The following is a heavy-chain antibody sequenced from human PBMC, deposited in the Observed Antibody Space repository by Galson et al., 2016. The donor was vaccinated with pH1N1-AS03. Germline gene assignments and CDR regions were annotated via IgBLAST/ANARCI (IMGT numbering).Heavy chain of an antibody. Sequence: SLRLSCATSGFSFSESWTNWVRQAPGKGLEWVAIIHKDGGTTHYADSVKGRFTISRDNSKNTLYLQINSLRAEDTAVYYCVRDDDSSGYYPDSWGRGTLVTVSS. D-gene: IGHD3-22*01. CDR2: IHKDGGTT. CDR1: GFSFSESW. J-gene: IGHJ4*02. V-gene: IGHV3-33*07. CDR3: VRDDDSSGYYPDS.